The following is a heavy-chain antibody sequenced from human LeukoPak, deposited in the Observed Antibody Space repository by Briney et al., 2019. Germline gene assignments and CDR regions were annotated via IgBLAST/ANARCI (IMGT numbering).Heavy chain of an antibody. Sequence: PGGSLRLSCGASGFNFNVYAMSWVRQSPGKGLEWVSSISGSGDLTFYADSVKGRFTISRDNAKNPLYLQMNSLRAEDTAVYYCARDIAPAGLFFDYWGQGTLVTVSS. CDR3: ARDIAPAGLFFDY. V-gene: IGHV3-23*01. J-gene: IGHJ4*02. D-gene: IGHD6-13*01. CDR2: ISGSGDLT. CDR1: GFNFNVYA.